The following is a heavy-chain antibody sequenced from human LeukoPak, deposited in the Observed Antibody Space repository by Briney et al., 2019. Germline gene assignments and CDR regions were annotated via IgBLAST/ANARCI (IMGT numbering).Heavy chain of an antibody. V-gene: IGHV3-11*01. CDR3: ARDSSGYYSLY. CDR1: GFSFSDYY. D-gene: IGHD3-22*01. CDR2: ISSSGSTI. Sequence: GGSLRLPCAASGFSFSDYYMSWIRQAPGKGLEWVSYISSSGSTIYYADSVKGRFTISRDNAKNSLFLQMNNLRAEDTAVYYCARDSSGYYSLYWGQGTLVTVSS. J-gene: IGHJ4*02.